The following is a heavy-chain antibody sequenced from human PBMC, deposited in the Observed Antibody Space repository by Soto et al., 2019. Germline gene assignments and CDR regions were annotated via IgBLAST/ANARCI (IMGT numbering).Heavy chain of an antibody. CDR1: GFTFSSYA. CDR2: ISGSGDSA. J-gene: IGHJ6*02. Sequence: EVQLLESGGGLVQPGGSLRLSCAASGFTFSSYAMTWVRQAPEKGLEWVSSISGSGDSAYYAYSVKGRFTISRDNAKNTLDLQMSSLRAEDTAVYYCAKEGYFGYYYGLDVWGQGTTVTVSS. D-gene: IGHD3-9*01. V-gene: IGHV3-23*01. CDR3: AKEGYFGYYYGLDV.